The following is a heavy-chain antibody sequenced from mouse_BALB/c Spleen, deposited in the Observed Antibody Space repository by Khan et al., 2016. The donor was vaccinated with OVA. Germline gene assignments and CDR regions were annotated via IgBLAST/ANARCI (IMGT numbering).Heavy chain of an antibody. CDR3: ARNSYMYDFTY. J-gene: IGHJ3*01. CDR1: GFSLTTYG. V-gene: IGHV2-2*01. D-gene: IGHD2-14*01. CDR2: IWSGGTT. Sequence: VQLKESGPGLVQPSQSLSITCTVSGFSLTTYGIHWVRQSPGKGLEWLGVIWSGGTTDYNAPFISRLNITKDNSKSQVFFTMKSLQTDDTAMYYCARNSYMYDFTYWGQGTLVTVSA.